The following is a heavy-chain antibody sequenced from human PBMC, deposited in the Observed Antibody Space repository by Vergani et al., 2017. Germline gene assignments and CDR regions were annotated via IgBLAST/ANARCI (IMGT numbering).Heavy chain of an antibody. CDR3: ARATDISSDY. Sequence: EVQLVESGGGLVQPGGSLRLSCAASGFTFSSYSMNWVRQAPGKGLEWVSYISSSSSTIYYADSVKGRFTISRDNAKNSLYLQINSLRAEDTAVYYCARATDISSDYWGQGTLVTVSS. CDR1: GFTFSSYS. J-gene: IGHJ4*02. CDR2: ISSSSSTI. D-gene: IGHD3-9*01. V-gene: IGHV3-48*04.